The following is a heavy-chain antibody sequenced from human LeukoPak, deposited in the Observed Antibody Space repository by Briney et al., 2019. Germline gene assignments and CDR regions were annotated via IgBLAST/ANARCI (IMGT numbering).Heavy chain of an antibody. J-gene: IGHJ4*02. CDR3: ARDTYDSSGYYYQDY. V-gene: IGHV3-21*01. CDR2: ISSSSSYI. Sequence: GGSLRLSCAASGFTFSSYSMNWVRQAPGKGLEWVSSISSSSSYIYYADSVKGRFTISRDNAKNSLYLQMNSLRAEDTAVYYCARDTYDSSGYYYQDYWGQGTLVTVSS. D-gene: IGHD3-22*01. CDR1: GFTFSSYS.